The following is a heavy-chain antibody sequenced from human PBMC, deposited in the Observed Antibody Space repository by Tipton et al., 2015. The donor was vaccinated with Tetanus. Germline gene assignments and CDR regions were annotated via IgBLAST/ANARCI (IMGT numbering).Heavy chain of an antibody. CDR3: ASMTPVDWYFDL. Sequence: LRLSCAVSGGSISSYFWSWIRQSPGQGLEWIRLIYYSGSTSYNPSLKSRVTISVDTSKNQLSLKLTSVTAADTAVYYCASMTPVDWYFDLWGRGTLVTVSS. CDR2: IYYSGST. CDR1: GGSISSYF. D-gene: IGHD4-23*01. J-gene: IGHJ2*01. V-gene: IGHV4-59*01.